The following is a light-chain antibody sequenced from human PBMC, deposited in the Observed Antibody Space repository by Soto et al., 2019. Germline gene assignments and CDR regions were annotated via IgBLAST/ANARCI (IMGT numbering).Light chain of an antibody. CDR1: QGIINY. CDR2: GAS. Sequence: IQLTMSPSSLSASVGDRVTIICRAIQGIINYLAWYQQKPGKAPKLLIYGASTLQSGVPSRFGGSGTGTDFTLTVSSLQPEDFATYYCQQYNSYSFGQGTKVDIK. CDR3: QQYNSYS. J-gene: IGKJ1*01. V-gene: IGKV1-9*01.